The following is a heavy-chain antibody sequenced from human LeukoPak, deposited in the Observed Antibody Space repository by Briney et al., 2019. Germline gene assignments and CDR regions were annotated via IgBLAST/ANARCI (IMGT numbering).Heavy chain of an antibody. CDR2: IYYSETT. Sequence: ASETLSLTCTISGGSISSSSYYWGWIRQPPGKGLEWIGNIYYSETTYYNPSLESRVTISIDTSNNQFSLKLSSVTAADTAVYYCARTDDPYFDYWGQGTLVTVSS. D-gene: IGHD3-3*01. CDR3: ARTDDPYFDY. CDR1: GGSISSSSYY. J-gene: IGHJ4*02. V-gene: IGHV4-39*01.